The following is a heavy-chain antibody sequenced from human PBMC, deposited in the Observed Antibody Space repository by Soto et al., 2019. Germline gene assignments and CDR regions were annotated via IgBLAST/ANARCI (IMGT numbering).Heavy chain of an antibody. D-gene: IGHD3-9*01. CDR2: IDPSDSYT. V-gene: IGHV5-10-1*01. Sequence: PGESLKISCKGSGYSFTSYWISWVRQMPGKGLEWMGRIDPSDSYTNYSPSFQGHVTISADKSISTAYLQWSSLKASDTAMYYWARPHYDILTGYSWGQGTLVTVPS. CDR3: ARPHYDILTGYS. CDR1: GYSFTSYW. J-gene: IGHJ4*02.